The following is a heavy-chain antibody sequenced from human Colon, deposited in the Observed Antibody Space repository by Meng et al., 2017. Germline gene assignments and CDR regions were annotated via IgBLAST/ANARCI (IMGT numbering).Heavy chain of an antibody. CDR1: GFAFNNFG. J-gene: IGHJ4*02. Sequence: QVQLVESGGGVVQLGGSLRLSCAASGFAFNNFGMHWVRQAPGKGLEWVSIITSDGSHKFYGDSVKGRFIISRDNSKNTLYLQMNSVRPEDTAVYYCAQKGDFDNWGQGTLVTVSS. CDR3: AQKGDFDN. CDR2: ITSDGSHK. V-gene: IGHV3-30*03.